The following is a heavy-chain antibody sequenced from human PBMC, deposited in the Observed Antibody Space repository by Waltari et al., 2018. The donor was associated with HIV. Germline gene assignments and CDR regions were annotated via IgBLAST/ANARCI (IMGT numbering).Heavy chain of an antibody. V-gene: IGHV4-4*07. Sequence: QVQLQESGPGLVKPSETLSLTCTVSGGSISSYYWSWIRQPAGKGLEWIGRIYTSGSTNYNPSLKSRVTMSVDTSKNQFSLKLSSVTAADTAVYYWARDFVDTIFGVVTPLLSLWYFDLWGRGTLVTVSS. CDR2: IYTSGST. CDR3: ARDFVDTIFGVVTPLLSLWYFDL. D-gene: IGHD3-3*01. CDR1: GGSISSYY. J-gene: IGHJ2*01.